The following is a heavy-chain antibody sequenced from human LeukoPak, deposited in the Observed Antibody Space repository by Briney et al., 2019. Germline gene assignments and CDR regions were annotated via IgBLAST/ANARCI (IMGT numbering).Heavy chain of an antibody. J-gene: IGHJ4*02. V-gene: IGHV3-23*01. CDR3: YKMVTDFNNISYYFDY. Sequence: GGSLRLSCAVSGVTFSSYAMNWVRQAPGKGLEWVSGISGSGAGTYYADSVKGRFTISRDNSKNTLYLQMNSLRAADTVVYYYYKMVTDFNNISYYFDYWGQGTLATVSS. CDR1: GVTFSSYA. CDR2: ISGSGAGT. D-gene: IGHD2-8*01.